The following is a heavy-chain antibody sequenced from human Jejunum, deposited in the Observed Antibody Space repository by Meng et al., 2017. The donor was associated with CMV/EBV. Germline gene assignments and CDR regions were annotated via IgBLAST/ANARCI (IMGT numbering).Heavy chain of an antibody. CDR2: IIGSGDGT. Sequence: VALLEGGGGGVLQGAAMRPFCAAFCFIFSKKDLTWARRAPGKGIGWVSGIIGSGDGTFYADSVKGRFTISRDNYRNTAYLQMNSLTVDDTAIYYCASHAFGMAKGWGQGALVTVSS. CDR1: CFIFSKKD. D-gene: IGHD3-10*01. V-gene: IGHV3-23*01. J-gene: IGHJ4*02. CDR3: ASHAFGMAKG.